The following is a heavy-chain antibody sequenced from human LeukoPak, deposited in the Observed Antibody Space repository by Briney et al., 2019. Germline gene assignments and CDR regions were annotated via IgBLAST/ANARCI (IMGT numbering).Heavy chain of an antibody. V-gene: IGHV1-69*05. CDR1: GGTFSSYA. CDR3: ARLTTGTRDY. D-gene: IGHD1-7*01. J-gene: IGHJ4*02. Sequence: ASVKVSCRASGGTFSSYAISWVRQAPGQGLEWMGGIIPIFGTANYAQKFQGRVTITTDESTSTAYMELSSLRSEDTAVYYCARLTTGTRDYWGQGTLVTVSS. CDR2: IIPIFGTA.